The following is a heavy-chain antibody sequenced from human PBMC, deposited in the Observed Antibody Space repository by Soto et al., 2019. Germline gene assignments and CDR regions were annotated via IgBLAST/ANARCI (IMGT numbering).Heavy chain of an antibody. CDR1: GFTFDDYA. Sequence: GGSLRLSCAASGFTFDDYAMHWVRQAPGKGLEWVSGISWNSGSIGYADSVKGRFTISRDNAKNSLYLQMNSLTAEDTALYYCAKVMYTSSSLHGELFDYWGQGTLVTVSS. CDR3: AKVMYTSSSLHGELFDY. D-gene: IGHD6-6*01. CDR2: ISWNSGSI. V-gene: IGHV3-9*01. J-gene: IGHJ4*02.